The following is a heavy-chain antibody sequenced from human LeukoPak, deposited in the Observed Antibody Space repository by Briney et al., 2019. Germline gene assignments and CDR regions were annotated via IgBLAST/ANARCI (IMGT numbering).Heavy chain of an antibody. CDR2: ISYDGSNK. V-gene: IGHV3-30*18. CDR1: GFTFSSYG. Sequence: GGPLRLSCAASGFTFSSYGMHWVRQAPGKGLEWVAVISYDGSNKYYADSVKGRFTISRDNSKNTLYLQMNSLRAEDTAVYYCAKDGITMVRGASYYFDYWGQGTLVTVSS. CDR3: AKDGITMVRGASYYFDY. D-gene: IGHD3-10*01. J-gene: IGHJ4*02.